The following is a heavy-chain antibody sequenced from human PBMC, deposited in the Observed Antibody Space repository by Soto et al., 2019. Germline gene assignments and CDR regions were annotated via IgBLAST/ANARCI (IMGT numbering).Heavy chain of an antibody. CDR3: ARLGERITMIVVVKYYFDY. CDR1: GFTFSSYW. Sequence: PGGSLRLSCAASGFTFSSYWMSWVRQAPGKGLEWVANIKQDGSEKYYVDSVKGRFTISRDNAKNSLYLQMNSLRAEDTAVYYCARLGERITMIVVVKYYFDYWGQGTLVTVS. V-gene: IGHV3-7*01. D-gene: IGHD3-22*01. J-gene: IGHJ4*02. CDR2: IKQDGSEK.